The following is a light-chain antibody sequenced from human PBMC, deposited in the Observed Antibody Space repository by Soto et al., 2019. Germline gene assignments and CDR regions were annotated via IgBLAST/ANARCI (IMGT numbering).Light chain of an antibody. V-gene: IGKV1-39*01. J-gene: IGKJ1*01. CDR2: AAS. Sequence: DIQMTQSPSSLSASVGDRVTITCRASQNISGYLNWYQQKPGKAPNLLIYAASSLQSGVPSRFSGSGSGTDFTLTISSLQPEDFATYYCQQSYSTPWTFGQGTKVEIK. CDR1: QNISGY. CDR3: QQSYSTPWT.